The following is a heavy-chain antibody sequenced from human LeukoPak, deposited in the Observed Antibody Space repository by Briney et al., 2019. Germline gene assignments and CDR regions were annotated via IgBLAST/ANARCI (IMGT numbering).Heavy chain of an antibody. D-gene: IGHD4-23*01. CDR3: ARDEHPTGVSPAYFVH. CDR2: IYFSGNA. J-gene: IGHJ4*02. CDR1: AGTISTSSYF. V-gene: IGHV4-39*06. Sequence: SVNLSLTSIGSAGTISTSSYFWDWLRQRPGRVRERIARIYFSGNAYKNAALKRRVTIKLDTSTNLFLRKLNSVTAADTAVYDCARDEHPTGVSPAYFVHWREGTGDTVFS.